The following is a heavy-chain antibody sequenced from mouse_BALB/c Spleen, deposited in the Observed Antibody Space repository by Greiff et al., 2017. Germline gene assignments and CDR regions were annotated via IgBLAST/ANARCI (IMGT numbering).Heavy chain of an antibody. V-gene: IGHV2-9*02. D-gene: IGHD1-1*01. CDR2: IWAGGST. CDR1: GFSLTSYG. J-gene: IGHJ1*01. Sequence: VKLMESGPGLVAPSQSLSITCTVSGFSLTSYGVHWVRQPPGKGLEWLGVIWAGGSTNYNSALMSRLSISKDNSKSQVFLKMNSLQTDDTAMYYCAREGGYGSSYYWYFDVWGAGTTVTVSS. CDR3: AREGGYGSSYYWYFDV.